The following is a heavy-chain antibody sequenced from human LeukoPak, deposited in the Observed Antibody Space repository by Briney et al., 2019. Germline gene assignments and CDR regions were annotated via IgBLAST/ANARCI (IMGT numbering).Heavy chain of an antibody. V-gene: IGHV3-21*04. CDR1: RFTFSSYS. J-gene: IGHJ4*02. CDR3: ARGGLSIMGY. D-gene: IGHD2/OR15-2a*01. Sequence: KSGGSLRLSCAASRFTFSSYSMNWVRQAPGKGLEWVSSISSSSSYIYYADSVKGRFTISRDNAKNSLYLQMNSLRAEDTAVYFCARGGLSIMGYWGQGTLVTVSS. CDR2: ISSSSSYI.